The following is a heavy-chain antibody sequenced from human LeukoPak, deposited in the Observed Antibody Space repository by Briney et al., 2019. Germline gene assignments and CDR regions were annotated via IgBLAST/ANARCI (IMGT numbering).Heavy chain of an antibody. Sequence: SETLSLTCTVSGGSINRRSYYWGWIRQPPGKGLEWIGYIYYSGSTIYNPSLKSRVTISVDTSKNQFSLKLSSVTAADTAVYYCARHVTYGSGSYIPYYYGMDVWGQGTTVTVSS. CDR3: ARHVTYGSGSYIPYYYGMDV. CDR1: GGSINRRSYY. V-gene: IGHV4-61*05. J-gene: IGHJ6*02. D-gene: IGHD3-10*01. CDR2: IYYSGST.